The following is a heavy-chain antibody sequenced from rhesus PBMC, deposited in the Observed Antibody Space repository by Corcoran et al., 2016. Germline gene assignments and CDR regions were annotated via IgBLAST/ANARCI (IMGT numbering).Heavy chain of an antibody. J-gene: IGHJ4*01. CDR1: GGAIRSYW. CDR2: IYGGSGST. V-gene: IGHV4-147*01. Sequence: QVQLQESGPGVVTPSETLSLTCAVLGGAIRSYWWGWLRQPPGHGLVWLGQIYGGSGSTSNNPSLKRRGTISSDTAKNQFSQKLSSGTAADTAVDYCAKDMRDTNNPTRGFDYWGQGVLVTVSS. CDR3: AKDMRDTNNPTRGFDY. D-gene: IGHD1-20*01.